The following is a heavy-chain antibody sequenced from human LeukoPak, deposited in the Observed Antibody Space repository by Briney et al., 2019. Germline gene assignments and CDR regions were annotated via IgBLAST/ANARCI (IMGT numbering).Heavy chain of an antibody. Sequence: PGWSLRLSFSSSGFFFSSYARHGVRQAPAKGLEHVSPISNNRGRQYYADLVEGRFIIYRDNYKNTLYLQMSSLRDEDTAVYYCVKDLRGGGYYTSFDYWGQGTLVTVSS. CDR1: GFFFSSYA. CDR2: ISNNRGRQ. CDR3: VKDLRGGGYYTSFDY. J-gene: IGHJ4*02. D-gene: IGHD3-10*01. V-gene: IGHV3-64D*09.